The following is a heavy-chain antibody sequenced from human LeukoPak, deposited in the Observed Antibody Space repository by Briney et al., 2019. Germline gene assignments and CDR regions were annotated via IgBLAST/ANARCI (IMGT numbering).Heavy chain of an antibody. J-gene: IGHJ5*02. V-gene: IGHV1-18*01. CDR2: ISAYNGNT. CDR1: GYTFTSYG. D-gene: IGHD4-23*01. Sequence: ASVKVSCKASGYTFTSYGVIWVRQAPGQGLEWMGWISAYNGNTNYAQRLQGRVTMTTDTSTSTAYMELRSLRSDDTAVYYCARVPGGNSDWFDPWGQGTLVTVSS. CDR3: ARVPGGNSDWFDP.